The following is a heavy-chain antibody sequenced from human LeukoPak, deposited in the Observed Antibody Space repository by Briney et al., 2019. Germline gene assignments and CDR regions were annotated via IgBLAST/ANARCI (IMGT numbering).Heavy chain of an antibody. CDR3: AKAWAAAGTFAS. CDR1: GFTFSGYA. CDR2: IIGSGGDT. V-gene: IGHV3-23*01. D-gene: IGHD6-13*01. J-gene: IGHJ4*02. Sequence: PGGSLRLSCAASGFTFSGYAMSWVRQAPGKGLEWVSTIIGSGGDTYYADSVKGRFTISRDTSKNTLYLQMKSLRAEDTAVYYCAKAWAAAGTFASWGQGTLVTVSS.